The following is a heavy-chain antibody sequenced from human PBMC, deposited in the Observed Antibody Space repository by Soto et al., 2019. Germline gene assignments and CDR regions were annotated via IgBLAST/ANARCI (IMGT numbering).Heavy chain of an antibody. CDR1: GASVRSYH. D-gene: IGHD1-1*01. CDR2: VQMSGTT. V-gene: IGHV4-4*07. J-gene: IGHJ5*02. Sequence: SETLSLTCAVSGASVRSYHWSWIRQAAGKGLEWIGRVQMSGTTNYNPSLKTRVTMSLDTSRNEVSLTMTSVTAADTAVYFCAKDRSTMRWFDPWGQGILVTVSS. CDR3: AKDRSTMRWFDP.